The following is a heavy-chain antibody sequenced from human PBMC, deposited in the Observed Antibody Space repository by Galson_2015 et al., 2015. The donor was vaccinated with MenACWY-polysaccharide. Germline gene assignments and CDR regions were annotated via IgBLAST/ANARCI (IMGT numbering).Heavy chain of an antibody. J-gene: IGHJ5*02. V-gene: IGHV3-30*02. D-gene: IGHD6-6*01. Sequence: SLRLSCAASGITFSRYGIHWVRQVPGKGLEWVAFIQNDGGKKYYADSVKGRFTISRDNSKNTLYLEMNSLRAEDTAVYYCAKVRMAARPHWFDPWGQGTLVTVSS. CDR3: AKVRMAARPHWFDP. CDR1: GITFSRYG. CDR2: IQNDGGKK.